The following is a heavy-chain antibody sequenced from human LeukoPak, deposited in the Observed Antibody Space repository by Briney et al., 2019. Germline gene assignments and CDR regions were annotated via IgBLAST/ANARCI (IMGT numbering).Heavy chain of an antibody. CDR3: AKDAIRGSGSSAHFDY. J-gene: IGHJ4*02. D-gene: IGHD3-10*01. CDR1: GFTFSSYG. V-gene: IGHV3-21*04. CDR2: ISSSSSYI. Sequence: PGGSLRLSCAASGFTFSSYGMHWVRQAPGKGLEWVSSISSSSSYIYYADSVKGRFTVSRDNSKNSLYLQMNSLTTEDTALYYCAKDAIRGSGSSAHFDYWGQGTLVTVSS.